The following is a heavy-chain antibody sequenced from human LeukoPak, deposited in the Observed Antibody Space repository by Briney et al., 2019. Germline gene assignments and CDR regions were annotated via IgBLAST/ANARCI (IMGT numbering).Heavy chain of an antibody. CDR3: AREMGGYPFDY. CDR2: ISSSGITI. CDR1: GFLFSSFE. V-gene: IGHV3-48*03. Sequence: PGGSLRLSCAASGFLFSSFEVNWVRQAPGKGLEWVSYISSSGITIYYADSVKGRFTISRDNAKNSLYLQMNSLRAEDTAVYCCAREMGGYPFDYWGQGTLVTVSS. J-gene: IGHJ4*02. D-gene: IGHD5-12*01.